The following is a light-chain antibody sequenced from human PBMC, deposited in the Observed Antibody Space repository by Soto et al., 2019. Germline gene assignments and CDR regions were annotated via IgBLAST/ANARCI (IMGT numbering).Light chain of an antibody. CDR3: CSYAGSPFV. CDR1: SSDVGGYGY. V-gene: IGLV2-11*01. CDR2: DVS. J-gene: IGLJ1*01. Sequence: QSALTQPRSVSGSPGQSVAISCTGTSSDVGGYGYVSWYQQHPGKAPILLIYDVSKRPSGVPDRFSGSKSGNTASLTISGLQAEDEADYYCCSYAGSPFVFGTGTKVTVL.